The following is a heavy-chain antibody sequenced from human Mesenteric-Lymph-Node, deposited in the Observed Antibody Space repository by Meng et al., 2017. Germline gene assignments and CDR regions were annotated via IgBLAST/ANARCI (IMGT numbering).Heavy chain of an antibody. D-gene: IGHD5-24*01. CDR1: GYTFTGYY. CDR2: ISPYNANT. Sequence: ASVKVSCKASGYTFTGYYMHWVRQAPGQGLEWMGWISPYNANTNYAQNLQGRVSMTTDTSTSTAYMELSRLRSEDTAVYYCARVYERARWLAGSDYYYGMDVWGQGTTVTVSS. V-gene: IGHV1-18*04. CDR3: ARVYERARWLAGSDYYYGMDV. J-gene: IGHJ6*02.